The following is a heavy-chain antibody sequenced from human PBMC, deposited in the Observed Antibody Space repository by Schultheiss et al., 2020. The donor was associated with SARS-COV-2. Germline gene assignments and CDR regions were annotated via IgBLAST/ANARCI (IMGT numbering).Heavy chain of an antibody. V-gene: IGHV2-26*01. CDR1: GFSLSTSGVG. CDR2: IFSNDEK. D-gene: IGHD6-6*01. Sequence: SGPTLVKPTQTLTLTCTFSGFSLSTSGVGVDWIRQPPGKALEWLAHIFSNDEKSYSTSLRSRLTISKDTSKSQVVLTMTNMDPVDTATYYCARITGYSHSSPFFFDYWGRGTLVTVSS. J-gene: IGHJ4*02. CDR3: ARITGYSHSSPFFFDY.